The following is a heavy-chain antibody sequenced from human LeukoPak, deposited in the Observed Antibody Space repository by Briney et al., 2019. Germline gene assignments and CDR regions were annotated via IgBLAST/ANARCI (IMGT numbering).Heavy chain of an antibody. J-gene: IGHJ3*02. V-gene: IGHV3-66*01. CDR3: ARERWLGSSRALDI. D-gene: IGHD4-23*01. CDR1: GFTVNRNH. CDR2: IYSDGSA. Sequence: PGGSLRLSCAASGFTVNRNHISWVRQAPGRGLEWVSLIYSDGSAYYAESVKGRFTISRDNSKNTLYLQMNSLRAEDTAVYYCARERWLGSSRALDIWGQGTMVTVSS.